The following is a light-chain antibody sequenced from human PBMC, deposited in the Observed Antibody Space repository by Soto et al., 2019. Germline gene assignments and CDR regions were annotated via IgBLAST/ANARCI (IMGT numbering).Light chain of an antibody. J-gene: IGKJ2*01. CDR1: QSVSSSS. CDR2: GAS. Sequence: EIVLTQSPGTLYLSPGERATLSCRASQSVSSSSLAWYQQKPGQAPRLLIYGASSRATGIPDRFSGSGSGTDLTLTISRLEPEDFAVFYCQQYGSSPYTFGQGTKLEIK. V-gene: IGKV3-20*01. CDR3: QQYGSSPYT.